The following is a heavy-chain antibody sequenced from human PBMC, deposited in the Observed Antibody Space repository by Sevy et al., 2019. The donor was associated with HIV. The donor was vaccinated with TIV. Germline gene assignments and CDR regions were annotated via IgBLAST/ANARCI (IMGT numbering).Heavy chain of an antibody. CDR1: GYTFRSYG. CDR3: ARDKPHGVVVLPGAMWGGVDY. V-gene: IGHV1-18*01. D-gene: IGHD2-2*01. Sequence: ASVKVSCRASGYTFRSYGISWVRQAPGQGLEWMGWISPYTGDTDFAQKVQGRVSMTSDKSKSTAYLELRSLRSDDTAVYYCARDKPHGVVVLPGAMWGGVDYWGQGTLVTVSS. J-gene: IGHJ4*02. CDR2: ISPYTGDT.